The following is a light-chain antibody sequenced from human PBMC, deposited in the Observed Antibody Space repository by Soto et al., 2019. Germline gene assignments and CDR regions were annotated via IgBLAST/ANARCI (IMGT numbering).Light chain of an antibody. CDR2: GAS. CDR1: QSVSSSY. J-gene: IGKJ5*01. V-gene: IGKV3-20*01. CDR3: QQYGSSLIT. Sequence: EIVLTQSPGTLSLSPGERATLSCRASQSVSSSYLAWYQQKPGQAPRLLIYGASSRATGIPDSFSGSGSGTDFPLTISRLEPEDFAVYYCQQYGSSLITFGQGTRLEIK.